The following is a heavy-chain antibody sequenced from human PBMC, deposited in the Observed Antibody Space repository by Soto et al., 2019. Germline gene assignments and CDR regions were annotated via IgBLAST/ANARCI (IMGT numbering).Heavy chain of an antibody. J-gene: IGHJ4*02. CDR3: ARQGGGYCISTSCPGIDY. D-gene: IGHD2-2*01. V-gene: IGHV3-33*01. Sequence: QVQLVESGGGVVQPGRSLRLSCAASGFTFSSYGMHWVRQAPGKGLEWVAVIWYAGSNKYYADSVKGRFTISRDNSKNTLYLQRNSLRAEDTAVYYCARQGGGYCISTSCPGIDYWGQGTLVTVSS. CDR2: IWYAGSNK. CDR1: GFTFSSYG.